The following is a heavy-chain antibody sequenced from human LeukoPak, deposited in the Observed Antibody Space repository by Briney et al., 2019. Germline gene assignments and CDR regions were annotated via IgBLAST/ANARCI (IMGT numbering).Heavy chain of an antibody. Sequence: GGSLRLSCAASGFTFDDYAMHWVRQAPGKGLEWVSGISWNSGSIGYADSVKGRFTISRDNSKNTLYLQMNSLRVEDTAVYYCAGRGSGSYFDYWGQGTLVTVSS. CDR3: AGRGSGSYFDY. D-gene: IGHD3-10*01. CDR1: GFTFDDYA. J-gene: IGHJ4*02. CDR2: ISWNSGSI. V-gene: IGHV3-9*01.